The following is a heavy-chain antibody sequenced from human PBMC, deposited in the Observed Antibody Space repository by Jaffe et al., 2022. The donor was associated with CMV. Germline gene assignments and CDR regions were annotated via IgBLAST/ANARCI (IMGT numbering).Heavy chain of an antibody. V-gene: IGHV6-1*01. D-gene: IGHD6-13*01. CDR3: AKGEQQLVLWDYYYGMDV. Sequence: QVQLQQSGPGLVKPSQTLSLTCAISGDSVSSNSAAWNWIRQSPSRGLEWLGRTYYRSKWYNDYAVSVKSRITINPDTSKNQFSLQLNSVTPEDTAVYYCAKGEQQLVLWDYYYGMDVWGQGTTVTVSS. CDR1: GDSVSSNSAA. J-gene: IGHJ6*02. CDR2: TYYRSKWYN.